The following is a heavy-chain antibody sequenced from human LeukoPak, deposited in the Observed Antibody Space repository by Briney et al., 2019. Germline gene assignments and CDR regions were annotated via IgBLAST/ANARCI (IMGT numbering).Heavy chain of an antibody. V-gene: IGHV3-11*04. D-gene: IGHD3-10*01. CDR3: ARLQYSFLYGSGSYGVDY. CDR1: GFTFSDYY. Sequence: GGSLRLSCAASGFTFSDYYLNWIRQAPGKGLECVSYISGSGNIRYYADSVKGRFTISRDNAKNSLYLQMNSLRAEDTAVYYCARLQYSFLYGSGSYGVDYWGQGTLVTVSS. J-gene: IGHJ4*02. CDR2: ISGSGNIR.